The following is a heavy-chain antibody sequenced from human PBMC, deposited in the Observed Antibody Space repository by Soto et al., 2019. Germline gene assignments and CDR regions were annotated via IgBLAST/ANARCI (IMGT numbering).Heavy chain of an antibody. CDR1: GGSISSSSYY. Sequence: SETLSLTCTVSGGSISSSSYYWGWIRQPPGKGLEWIGSIYYSGSTYYNPSLKSRVTISVDTSKNQFSLKLSSVTAADTAVYYCARGFWDGYNYDYFAYWGQGTLVTVSS. CDR2: IYYSGST. V-gene: IGHV4-39*01. D-gene: IGHD5-12*01. CDR3: ARGFWDGYNYDYFAY. J-gene: IGHJ4*02.